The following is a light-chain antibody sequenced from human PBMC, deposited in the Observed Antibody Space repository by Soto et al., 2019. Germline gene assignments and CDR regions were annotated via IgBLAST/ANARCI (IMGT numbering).Light chain of an antibody. CDR2: EVS. Sequence: QSALPQPASVSGSPGQSITISCTGTSSDVGGYNSVSWFQQHPGKAPKLMIYEVSNRPSGVSNRFSGSKSGNTASLTISGLQAEDEADYYCGSYTTRGTVLFGGGTKLTVL. CDR3: GSYTTRGTVL. CDR1: SSDVGGYNS. V-gene: IGLV2-14*01. J-gene: IGLJ2*01.